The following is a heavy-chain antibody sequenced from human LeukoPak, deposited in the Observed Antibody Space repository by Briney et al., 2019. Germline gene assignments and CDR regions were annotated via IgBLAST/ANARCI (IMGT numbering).Heavy chain of an antibody. CDR1: GYTFTSYD. V-gene: IGHV1-8*01. J-gene: IGHJ2*01. CDR3: ARGIVQVQLWPSYWYSDL. CDR2: MSPNSGNT. D-gene: IGHD6-19*01. Sequence: ASVKVSCKASGYTFTSYDINWVRQATGQGLEWMGWMSPNSGNTGYAQKFQGRVTMTRNTSISTAYMELSSLRSEDTAVYYCARGIVQVQLWPSYWYSDLWGRATPVTVSS.